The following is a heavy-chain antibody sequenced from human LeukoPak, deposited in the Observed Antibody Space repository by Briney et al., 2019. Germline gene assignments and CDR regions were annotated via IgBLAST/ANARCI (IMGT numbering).Heavy chain of an antibody. CDR2: IYYSGST. CDR1: GGSISSSSYY. Sequence: SETLSLTCTVSGGSISSSSYYWGRIRQPPGKGLEWIGSIYYSGSTYYNPSLKSRVTISVDTSKNQFSLKLSSVTAADTAVYYCARLFGDCSSTSCYRYYYGMDVWGQGTTVTVSS. CDR3: ARLFGDCSSTSCYRYYYGMDV. D-gene: IGHD2-2*02. V-gene: IGHV4-39*01. J-gene: IGHJ6*02.